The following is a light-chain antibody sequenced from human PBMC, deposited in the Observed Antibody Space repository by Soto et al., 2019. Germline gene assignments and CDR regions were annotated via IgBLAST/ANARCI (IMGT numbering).Light chain of an antibody. CDR2: DAS. CDR1: QSVSSY. Sequence: EIVLTQSPATLSLSPGERATLSCRASQSVSSYLAWYQQKPGQAPRLLIYDASNSATGIPARFSGSGSGTDVTLTSSSLAPEDFAVYYCQQRSNWPPYTVGQGTKLEIK. J-gene: IGKJ2*01. CDR3: QQRSNWPPYT. V-gene: IGKV3-11*01.